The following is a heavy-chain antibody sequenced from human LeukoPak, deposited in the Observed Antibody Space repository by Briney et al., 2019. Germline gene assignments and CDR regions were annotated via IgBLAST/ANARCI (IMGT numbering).Heavy chain of an antibody. CDR2: ISAYNGNT. CDR1: GYTFTSYG. V-gene: IGHV1-18*01. D-gene: IGHD5-24*01. J-gene: IGHJ3*02. Sequence: ASVKVSCKASGYTFTSYGISWVRQAPGQGLEWMGWISAYNGNTNYAQKLQGRVTMTTDTSTSTAYMELRSLRSDDTALYYCAKDMCKMATITSPCAFDIWGQGTMVTVSS. CDR3: AKDMCKMATITSPCAFDI.